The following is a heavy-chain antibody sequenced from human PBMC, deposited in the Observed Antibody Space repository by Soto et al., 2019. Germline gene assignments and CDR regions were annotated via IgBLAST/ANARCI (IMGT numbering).Heavy chain of an antibody. Sequence: PGGSLRLSCAASGFTFSSYGMHWVRQAPGKGLEWVAVISYDGSNKYYADSVKGRFTISRDNSKNTLYLQMNSLRAEDTAVYYCAKDRVNRAAAGNYYGMDVWGQGTTVPVSS. CDR2: ISYDGSNK. J-gene: IGHJ6*02. D-gene: IGHD6-13*01. CDR3: AKDRVNRAAAGNYYGMDV. CDR1: GFTFSSYG. V-gene: IGHV3-30*18.